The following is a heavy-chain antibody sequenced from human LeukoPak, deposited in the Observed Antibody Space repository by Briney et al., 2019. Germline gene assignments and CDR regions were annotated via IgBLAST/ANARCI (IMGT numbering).Heavy chain of an antibody. CDR2: IWYDGSNK. CDR1: GFTFSSYG. J-gene: IGHJ6*04. CDR3: ARVGVATIDPEDYYYYYGMDV. D-gene: IGHD5-12*01. V-gene: IGHV3-33*01. Sequence: GGSLRLSCAASGFTFSSYGMHWVRQAPGKGLEWVAVIWYDGSNKYYADSVKGRFTISRDNSKNTLYLQMNSLRAEDTAVYYCARVGVATIDPEDYYYYYGMDVWGKGTMVTVSS.